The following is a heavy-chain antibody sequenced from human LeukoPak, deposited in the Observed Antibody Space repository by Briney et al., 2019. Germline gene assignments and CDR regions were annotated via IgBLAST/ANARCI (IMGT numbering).Heavy chain of an antibody. CDR3: ARDLGIVGAMDFQH. V-gene: IGHV3-30*03. Sequence: GGSLRLSCAASGFTFSSYGMHWVRQAPGKGLEWVAVISYDGSNKYYADSVKGRFTISRDNAKNTVYLQMNNLRAEDTAVYYCARDLGIVGAMDFQHWGQGTLVTVSS. D-gene: IGHD1-26*01. CDR1: GFTFSSYG. CDR2: ISYDGSNK. J-gene: IGHJ1*01.